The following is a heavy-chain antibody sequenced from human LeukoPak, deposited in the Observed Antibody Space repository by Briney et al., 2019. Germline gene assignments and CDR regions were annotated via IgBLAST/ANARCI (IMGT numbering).Heavy chain of an antibody. D-gene: IGHD3-10*01. J-gene: IGHJ4*02. Sequence: PSETLSLTCAVYGGSFSGYYWSWIRQPPGKGLEWIGEINHSGSTNYNPSLKSRVTISVDTSRNQFSLKLSSVTAADTAVYYCAGGASITMVRGVIRTSIFDYWGQGTLVTVSS. CDR1: GGSFSGYY. CDR3: AGGASITMVRGVIRTSIFDY. V-gene: IGHV4-34*01. CDR2: INHSGST.